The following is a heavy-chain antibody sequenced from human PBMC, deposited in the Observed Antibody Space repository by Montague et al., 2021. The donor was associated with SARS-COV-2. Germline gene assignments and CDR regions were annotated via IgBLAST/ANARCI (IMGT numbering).Heavy chain of an antibody. CDR2: IYTSGST. CDR1: GGSISSGSYY. J-gene: IGHJ6*04. D-gene: IGHD3-10*01. Sequence: TLSLPFPFSGGSISSGSYYWSWIRQPAGKGLEWIGRIYTSGSTNYNPSLKLRVTISVDTSKNQFSLKLSSVTAADTAVYYCARVGVGTMVRGVIPAYYYYGMEVWGKGTTVTVSS. CDR3: ARVGVGTMVRGVIPAYYYYGMEV. V-gene: IGHV4-61*02.